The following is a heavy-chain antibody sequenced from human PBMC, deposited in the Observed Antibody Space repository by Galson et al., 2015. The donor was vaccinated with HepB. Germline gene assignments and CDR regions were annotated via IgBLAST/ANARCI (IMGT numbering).Heavy chain of an antibody. D-gene: IGHD2-15*01. CDR1: GGSISSYY. J-gene: IGHJ6*02. CDR2: IYTSGST. CDR3: ARGPYCSGGSCYAHYYYYYGMDV. V-gene: IGHV4-4*07. Sequence: ETLSLTCTVSGGSISSYYWSWIRQPAGKGLEWIGRIYTSGSTNYNPSLKSRVTMSVDTSKNQFSLKLSSVTAADTAVYYCARGPYCSGGSCYAHYYYYYGMDVWGQGPRSPSP.